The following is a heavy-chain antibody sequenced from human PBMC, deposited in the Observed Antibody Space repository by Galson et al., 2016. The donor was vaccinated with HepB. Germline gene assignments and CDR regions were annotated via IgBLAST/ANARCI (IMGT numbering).Heavy chain of an antibody. V-gene: IGHV1-69*13. CDR3: ARSPGYCSGGNCRPTWFAP. J-gene: IGHJ5*02. Sequence: SVKVSCKASGGHFSSFAISWVRQAPGQGLEWMGGTIPIFGTGIYAQKFQDRVTITADESTRVAHMELRALRSDDTAVYYCARSPGYCSGGNCRPTWFAPWGQGTLVTVSS. D-gene: IGHD2-15*01. CDR1: GGHFSSFA. CDR2: TIPIFGTG.